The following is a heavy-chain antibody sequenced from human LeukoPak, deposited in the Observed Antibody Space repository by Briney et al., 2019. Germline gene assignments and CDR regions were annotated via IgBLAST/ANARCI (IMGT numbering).Heavy chain of an antibody. D-gene: IGHD2-15*01. J-gene: IGHJ5*02. CDR1: GGSISSSSYY. CDR3: ARQKSRDIVVVVAARGYNRFDP. CDR2: IYYRWST. V-gene: IGHV4-39*01. Sequence: LETLSLTCTVSGGSISSSSYYWGWIRQPPGKGLEWIGSIYYRWSTYYNPSLKSRVTISVDTSKNQFSLKLSSVTAADTAVYYCARQKSRDIVVVVAARGYNRFDPWGQGTLVTVSS.